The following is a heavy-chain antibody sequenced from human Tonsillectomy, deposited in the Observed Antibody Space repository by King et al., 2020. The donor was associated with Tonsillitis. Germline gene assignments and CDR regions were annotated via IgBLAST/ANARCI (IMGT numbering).Heavy chain of an antibody. J-gene: IGHJ6*03. CDR2: IWYDGSVE. CDR3: AREARPATGTDLYYYYMDV. V-gene: IGHV3-33*08. D-gene: IGHD1/OR15-1a*01. CDR1: GFTFSTYG. Sequence: QVQLVESGGGVVQPGRSLRLSCAASGFTFSTYGMHWVRQAPGKGLQWVALIWYDGSVEYYGDSVKGRFNISRDNSTNTLYLQMNSLRAEDTALYYCAREARPATGTDLYYYYMDVWGKGTTVTVSS.